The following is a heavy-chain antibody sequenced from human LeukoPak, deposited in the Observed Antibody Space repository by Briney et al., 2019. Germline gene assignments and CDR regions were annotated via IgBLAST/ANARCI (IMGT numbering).Heavy chain of an antibody. Sequence: SETLSLTCAVYGGSFSGYYWSWIRQPPGKGLEWIGEINHSGSTNYNPSLKSRVTISVDTSKNQFSLKLSSVTAADTAVYYCARHRPRGGGSYYHRGLEFDYWGQGTLVTVSS. CDR3: ARHRPRGGGSYYHRGLEFDY. J-gene: IGHJ4*02. CDR1: GGSFSGYY. CDR2: INHSGST. D-gene: IGHD1-26*01. V-gene: IGHV4-34*01.